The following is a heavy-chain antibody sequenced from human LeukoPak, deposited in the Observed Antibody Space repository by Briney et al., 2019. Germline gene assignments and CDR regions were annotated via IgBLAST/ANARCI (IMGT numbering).Heavy chain of an antibody. CDR2: IYTSGTT. D-gene: IGHD3-16*01. CDR1: VDSISSFY. CDR3: ERDSGPTGEVKFDP. V-gene: IGHV4-4*07. Sequence: PSETLSLTCSLSVDSISSFYCNWMPQPAGKGLECIGRIYTSGTTNYNSSLKSRVTMSVDSSENQFSLKLSSVTAADAAVYYCERDSGPTGEVKFDPWGQGTLVTVSS. J-gene: IGHJ5*02.